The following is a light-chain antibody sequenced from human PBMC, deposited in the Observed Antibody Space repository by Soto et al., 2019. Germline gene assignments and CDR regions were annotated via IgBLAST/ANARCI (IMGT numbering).Light chain of an antibody. V-gene: IGKV2-30*01. Sequence: DVVLNQSPLSLPVTVGQPASIXXRSXQRVVYGDGNPYLSWFLLRPGKSPRXXRDKVSQRDPVGPDRFSGSGSGTDFTLKSSRVEAEDVGVYYCMEGMFWTPTFGQGTRLDIK. J-gene: IGKJ2*01. CDR2: KVS. CDR3: MEGMFWTPT. CDR1: QRVVYGDGNPY.